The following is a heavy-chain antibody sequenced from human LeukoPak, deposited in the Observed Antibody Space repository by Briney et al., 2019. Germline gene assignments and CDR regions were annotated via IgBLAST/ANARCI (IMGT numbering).Heavy chain of an antibody. Sequence: SETLSLTCAVYGGSFSGYYWSWIRQPPGKGLEWIGEVSHDGSTNSNPSLKSRVTISVDTSKNQFSLKLSSVTAADTAVYYCARRGAPSSIATSTHPFDYWGQGTLVTVSS. CDR1: GGSFSGYY. CDR2: VSHDGST. D-gene: IGHD6-6*01. CDR3: ARRGAPSSIATSTHPFDY. J-gene: IGHJ4*02. V-gene: IGHV4-34*01.